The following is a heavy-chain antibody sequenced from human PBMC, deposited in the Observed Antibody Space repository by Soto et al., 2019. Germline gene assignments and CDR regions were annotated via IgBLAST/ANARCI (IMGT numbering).Heavy chain of an antibody. J-gene: IGHJ4*02. CDR2: IIPIFGTA. D-gene: IGHD2-21*02. V-gene: IGHV1-69*12. CDR3: ASTDLAYCGGDCYSRFDY. CDR1: GGTFSSYA. Sequence: QVQLVQSGAAVKKPGSSVKVSCKASGGTFSSYAISWVRQAPGQGLEWMGGIIPIFGTANYAQKFQGRVTITADESTSTAYMELSSLRSEDTAVYYCASTDLAYCGGDCYSRFDYWGQGTLVTVSS.